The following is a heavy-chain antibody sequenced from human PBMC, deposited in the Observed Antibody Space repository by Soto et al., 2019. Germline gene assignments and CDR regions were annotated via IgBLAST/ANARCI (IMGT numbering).Heavy chain of an antibody. CDR1: GFTFSSYA. Sequence: QVQLVESGGGVVQPGRSLRLSCAASGFTFSSYAMHWVRQAPGKGLEWVAVISYDGSNKYYADSVKGRFTISRDNSKNTLYLQMNSLRAEDTAVYLCASRDGYSFDYWGQGTLVTVSS. CDR2: ISYDGSNK. V-gene: IGHV3-30-3*01. D-gene: IGHD4-4*01. CDR3: ASRDGYSFDY. J-gene: IGHJ4*02.